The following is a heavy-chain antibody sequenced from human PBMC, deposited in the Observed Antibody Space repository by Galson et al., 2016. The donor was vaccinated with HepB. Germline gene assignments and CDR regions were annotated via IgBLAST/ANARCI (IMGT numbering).Heavy chain of an antibody. Sequence: SVKVSCKASGYTFTAYFIYWVRQAPGQGLEWMGFINPNVGSTTFAQKFQDRVTMTRDTSTSTVFMELSSLRSEDTAVYFCARGDLNYYYGTDVWGQGTTVSVAS. J-gene: IGHJ6*02. CDR3: ARGDLNYYYGTDV. D-gene: IGHD3-3*01. CDR1: GYTFTAYF. V-gene: IGHV1-46*01. CDR2: INPNVGST.